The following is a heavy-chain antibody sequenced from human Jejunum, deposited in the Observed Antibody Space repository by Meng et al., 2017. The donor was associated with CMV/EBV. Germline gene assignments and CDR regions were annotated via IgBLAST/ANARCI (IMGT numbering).Heavy chain of an antibody. J-gene: IGHJ4*02. Sequence: LVSPGRCMRTYCGSSRLFTEVVSFSFCSDCTTAVRQSPRKGVGWLANIEQYRSETYHVVSLKGRFPTPSDTGKNSLYSQINTLKAQDTGVYLCATVFAIDSWGQGTLVTVSS. CDR2: IEQYRSET. V-gene: IGHV3-7*04. CDR3: ATVFAIDS. CDR1: SFSFCSDC.